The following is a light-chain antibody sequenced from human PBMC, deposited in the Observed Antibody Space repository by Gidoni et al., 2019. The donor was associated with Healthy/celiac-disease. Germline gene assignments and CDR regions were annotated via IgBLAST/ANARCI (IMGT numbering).Light chain of an antibody. V-gene: IGLV2-23*01. CDR2: EGS. J-gene: IGLJ2*01. Sequence: QSALTQPASVSGSPGQSITISCTGTSSDVGSYNLVVWYQQHPGKAPKLMIYEGSKRPSGVSNRFSGSKSGNTASLTISGLQAEDEADYYCCSYAGSSTHVVFGGGTKLTVL. CDR1: SSDVGSYNL. CDR3: CSYAGSSTHVV.